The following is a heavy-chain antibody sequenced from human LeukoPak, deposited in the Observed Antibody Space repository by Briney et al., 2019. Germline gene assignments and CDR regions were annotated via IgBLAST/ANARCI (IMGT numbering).Heavy chain of an antibody. J-gene: IGHJ1*01. CDR1: GFTFSSYA. CDR2: ISNDGTNK. D-gene: IGHD2-2*01. CDR3: TRAASDCSSTSCFTRYFQH. Sequence: GGSLRLSCAASGFTFSSYAMHWVRQAPGKGLEWVAVISNDGTNKNYADSVKGRFTISRDNSKNTLYLQINSLRAEDTAVYYCTRAASDCSSTSCFTRYFQHWGQGTLVTVSS. V-gene: IGHV3-30-3*01.